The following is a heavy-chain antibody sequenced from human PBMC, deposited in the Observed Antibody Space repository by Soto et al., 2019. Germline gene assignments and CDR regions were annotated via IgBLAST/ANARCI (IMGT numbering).Heavy chain of an antibody. V-gene: IGHV3-48*02. CDR3: ASEAYCGGDCYSDHFNDAFDI. Sequence: GGSLRLSCAASGFTFSSYSMNWVRQAPGKGLEWVSYISSSSSTIYYADSVKGRFTISRDNAKNSLYLQMNSLRDEDTAVYYCASEAYCGGDCYSDHFNDAFDIWGQGTMVTVSS. CDR1: GFTFSSYS. CDR2: ISSSSSTI. J-gene: IGHJ3*02. D-gene: IGHD2-21*02.